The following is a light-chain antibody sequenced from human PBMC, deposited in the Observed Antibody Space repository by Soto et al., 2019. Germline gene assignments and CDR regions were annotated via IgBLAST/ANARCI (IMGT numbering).Light chain of an antibody. CDR1: QSISSW. Sequence: DIQMTQSPSTLSASVGDRVTITCRASQSISSWLAWYQQKPGKAPNLLFYKASSLESGVPSRFSGSGSGTEFTLTINSLQPDDFATYYCQQYNTYPWTFGQGTKVEIK. J-gene: IGKJ1*01. CDR3: QQYNTYPWT. V-gene: IGKV1-5*03. CDR2: KAS.